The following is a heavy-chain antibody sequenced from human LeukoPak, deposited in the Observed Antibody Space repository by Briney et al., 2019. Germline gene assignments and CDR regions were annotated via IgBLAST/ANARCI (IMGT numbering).Heavy chain of an antibody. CDR1: GYTFTGYY. J-gene: IGHJ4*02. Sequence: ASVKVSCKASGYTFTGYYMHWVRQAPGQGLEWMGWINPNSGGTNYAQKFQGWVTMTRDTSISTAYMELSRLRSDDTAVYYCARGGLPWFGESPLDYWGQGTLVTVSS. CDR3: ARGGLPWFGESPLDY. CDR2: INPNSGGT. D-gene: IGHD3-10*01. V-gene: IGHV1-2*04.